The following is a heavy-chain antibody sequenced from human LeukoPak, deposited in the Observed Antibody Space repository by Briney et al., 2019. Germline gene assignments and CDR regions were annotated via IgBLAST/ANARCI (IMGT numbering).Heavy chain of an antibody. CDR3: ARDNVLRFLEWLYYFDY. D-gene: IGHD3-3*01. CDR2: INTNTGNP. V-gene: IGHV7-4-1*02. CDR1: GYTFTSYA. J-gene: IGHJ4*02. Sequence: VASVKVSCKASGYTFTSYAMNWVRQAPGQGLEWMGWINTNTGNPTYAQGFTGRFVFSLDTSVSTAYLQISSLKAEDTAVYYCARDNVLRFLEWLYYFDYWGQGTLVTVSS.